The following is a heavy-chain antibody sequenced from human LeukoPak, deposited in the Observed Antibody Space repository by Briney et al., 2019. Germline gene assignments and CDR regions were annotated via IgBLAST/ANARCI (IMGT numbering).Heavy chain of an antibody. J-gene: IGHJ4*02. Sequence: ASVKVSCKVSGYTLTELSMHWVRQAPGKGLEWMGGFDPEDGETIYAQKFQGRVTMTEDTSTDTAYMELSSLRSEDTAVYYCATPHYDTSPLGYWGQGTLVTVSS. CDR2: FDPEDGET. CDR3: ATPHYDTSPLGY. CDR1: GYTLTELS. V-gene: IGHV1-24*01. D-gene: IGHD3-9*01.